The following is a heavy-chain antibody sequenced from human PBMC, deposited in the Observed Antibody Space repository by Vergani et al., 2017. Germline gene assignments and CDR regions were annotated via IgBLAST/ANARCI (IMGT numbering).Heavy chain of an antibody. V-gene: IGHV3-49*04. D-gene: IGHD3-10*01. CDR2: IRSKAYGGTT. CDR1: GFTFSSYA. Sequence: EVQLVESGGGLVQPGGSLRLSCAASGFTFSSYAMSWVRQAPGKGLEWVGFIRSKAYGGTTEYAASVKGRFTISRDDSKSIAYLQMNSLKTEDTAVYYCTRDRRWFGELSDFDYWGQGTLVTVSS. CDR3: TRDRRWFGELSDFDY. J-gene: IGHJ4*02.